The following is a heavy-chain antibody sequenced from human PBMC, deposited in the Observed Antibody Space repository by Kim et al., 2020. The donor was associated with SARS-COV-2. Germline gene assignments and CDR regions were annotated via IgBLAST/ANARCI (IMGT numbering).Heavy chain of an antibody. J-gene: IGHJ4*02. D-gene: IGHD3-3*01. CDR3: ARPRYYDYYFDY. V-gene: IGHV4-39*01. Sequence: YYNPSRKSRVTISVDTSKNQFSRKLSSVTAADTAVYYCARPRYYDYYFDYWGQGTLVTVSS.